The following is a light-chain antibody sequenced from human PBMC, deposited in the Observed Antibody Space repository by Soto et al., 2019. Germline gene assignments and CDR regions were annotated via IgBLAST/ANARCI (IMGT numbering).Light chain of an antibody. Sequence: QSVLTQPPSVSGARGQRVTSSCTGSSSNIGAGYDVHWYQQLPGTAPKLLIYGNSNRPSGVPDRFSGSKSGTSASLAITGLQAEDEADYYCQSYDSSLSGWVFGGGTKVTVL. CDR3: QSYDSSLSGWV. V-gene: IGLV1-40*01. CDR2: GNS. CDR1: SSNIGAGYD. J-gene: IGLJ3*02.